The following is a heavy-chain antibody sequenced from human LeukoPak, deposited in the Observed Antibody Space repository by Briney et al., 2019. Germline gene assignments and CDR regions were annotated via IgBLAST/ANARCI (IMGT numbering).Heavy chain of an antibody. CDR3: ARDSTVGDYESGYFGY. CDR1: GGSISSGGYY. V-gene: IGHV4-31*03. D-gene: IGHD4-17*01. CDR2: IYYSGST. Sequence: SETLSLTCTVSGGSISSGGYYWSWIRQHPGKGLEWIGYIYYSGSTYYNPSLKSRVTISVDTSKNQFSLKLSSVTAADTAVYYCARDSTVGDYESGYFGYWGQGTLVTVSS. J-gene: IGHJ4*02.